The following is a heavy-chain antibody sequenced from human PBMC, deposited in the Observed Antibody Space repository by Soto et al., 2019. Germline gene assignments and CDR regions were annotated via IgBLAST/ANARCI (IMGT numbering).Heavy chain of an antibody. V-gene: IGHV1-18*04. Sequence: QVQLLQSGAELKKPGASVKVSCKASGYIFPSYGISWARQATGQGLEWMGWISAHNGKTNYAQKVQGRITMTTDTSTSTAYMELRSLRSDDTAVYYCAMDTVATSKKFDYWGQGTLVTVSS. CDR1: GYIFPSYG. D-gene: IGHD5-12*01. CDR3: AMDTVATSKKFDY. CDR2: ISAHNGKT. J-gene: IGHJ4*02.